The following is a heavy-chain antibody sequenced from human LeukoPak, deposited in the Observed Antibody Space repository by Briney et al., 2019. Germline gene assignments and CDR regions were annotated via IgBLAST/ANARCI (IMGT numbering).Heavy chain of an antibody. CDR3: ARGRFVVVPAAMGWFDP. V-gene: IGHV1-8*01. D-gene: IGHD2-2*01. J-gene: IGHJ5*02. CDR2: MNPNSGNT. Sequence: ASVKVSCKASGYTFTSYDINWVRQATGQGLEWMGWMNPNSGNTGYAQKFQGRVTMTRNTSISTAYMELSSLRSEDTAVYYRARGRFVVVPAAMGWFDPWGQGTLVTVSS. CDR1: GYTFTSYD.